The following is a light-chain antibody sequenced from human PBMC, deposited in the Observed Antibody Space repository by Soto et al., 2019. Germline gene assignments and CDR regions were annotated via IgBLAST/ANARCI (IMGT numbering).Light chain of an antibody. CDR3: QQYNVWPRP. Sequence: EIVMTQSPATLSVSPGERATLSCMASQSVSSNLAWYQQKPGQTPKLLILVASTRATGIPARFSGSGSGTEFTLTNGSLQSEDFAVYLCQQYNVWPRPFGGGTKVEFK. CDR1: QSVSSN. CDR2: VAS. J-gene: IGKJ4*01. V-gene: IGKV3-15*01.